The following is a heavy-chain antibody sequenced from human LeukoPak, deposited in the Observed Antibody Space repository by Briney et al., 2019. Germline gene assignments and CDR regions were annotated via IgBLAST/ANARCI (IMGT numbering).Heavy chain of an antibody. CDR2: ISSSGSTI. CDR1: GFTFSSYG. V-gene: IGHV3-48*04. D-gene: IGHD3-22*01. Sequence: SGGSLRLSCAASGFTFSSYGMHWVRQAPGKGLEWVSYISSSGSTIYYADSVKGRFTISRDNAKNSLYLQMNSLRAEDTAVYYCASLPITMIVKGYWGQGTLVTVSS. CDR3: ASLPITMIVKGY. J-gene: IGHJ4*02.